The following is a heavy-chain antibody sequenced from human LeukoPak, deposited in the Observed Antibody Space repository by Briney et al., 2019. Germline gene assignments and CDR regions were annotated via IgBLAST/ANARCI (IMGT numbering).Heavy chain of an antibody. CDR1: GYTFTGYY. V-gene: IGHV1-2*02. CDR2: INPNGGGT. J-gene: IGHJ3*02. Sequence: ASVKVSCKPSGYTFTGYYMHWVRQAPGQGLEWMGWINPNGGGTNSAQKFQGRVTMTRDTSISTAYMELNRLRSDDTAVYYCARDVDHYHSTGKGLLDIWGQGTMVTVSS. D-gene: IGHD3-22*01. CDR3: ARDVDHYHSTGKGLLDI.